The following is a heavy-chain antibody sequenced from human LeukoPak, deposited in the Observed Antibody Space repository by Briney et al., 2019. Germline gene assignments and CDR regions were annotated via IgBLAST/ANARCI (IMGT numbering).Heavy chain of an antibody. Sequence: GGSLRLSCAASGFTFSSYWMSWVRQAPGKGLEWVANIKQDGSEKYYVDSVKGRFTISRDNAKNSLYLQMNSLRAEDTAVYYCAKDLPSDIVVVPAAVHWGQGTLVTVSS. J-gene: IGHJ4*01. CDR1: GFTFSSYW. CDR2: IKQDGSEK. V-gene: IGHV3-7*03. D-gene: IGHD2-2*01. CDR3: AKDLPSDIVVVPAAVH.